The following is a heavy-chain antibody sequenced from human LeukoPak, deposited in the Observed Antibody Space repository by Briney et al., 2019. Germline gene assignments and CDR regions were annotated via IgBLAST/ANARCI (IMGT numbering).Heavy chain of an antibody. CDR3: ARGGGYNDY. D-gene: IGHD5-24*01. J-gene: IGHJ4*02. CDR2: ISSSTTAI. Sequence: GGSLRLSCTASGFTFGDYAMSWIRQAPGRGLEWVSYISSSTTAIYYADSVKGRFTISRDNAKNSLYLQMNSLRAEDTAVYYCARGGGYNDYWGQGTLVTVSS. V-gene: IGHV3-11*01. CDR1: GFTFGDYA.